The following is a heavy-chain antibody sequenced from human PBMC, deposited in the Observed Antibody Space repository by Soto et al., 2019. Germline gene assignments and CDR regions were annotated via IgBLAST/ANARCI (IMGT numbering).Heavy chain of an antibody. D-gene: IGHD6-19*01. CDR2: TYYRSRWYN. CDR1: GGSVSSNSAT. Sequence: SQTLSLTCAISGGSVSSNSATWNWIRQSPSRGLEWLGRTYYRSRWYNDYAVSVKSRITINPDTSKNQFSLQLNSVTPEDTAVYFCARDRYSNGWLGGAWGQGTQVTVSS. V-gene: IGHV6-1*01. J-gene: IGHJ4*02. CDR3: ARDRYSNGWLGGA.